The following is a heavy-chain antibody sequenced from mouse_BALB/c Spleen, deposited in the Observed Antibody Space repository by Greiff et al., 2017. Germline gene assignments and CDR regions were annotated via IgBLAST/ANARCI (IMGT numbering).Heavy chain of an antibody. V-gene: IGHV7-3*02. CDR2: IRNKANGYTT. D-gene: IGHD2-4*01. CDR1: GFTFTDYY. Sequence: EVMLVESGGGLVQPGGSLRLSCATSGFTFTDYYMSWVRQPPGKALEWLGFIRNKANGYTTEYSASVKGRFTISRDNSQSILYLQMNTLRAEDSATYYCARDISYYDYDDAMDYWGQGTSVTVSS. CDR3: ARDISYYDYDDAMDY. J-gene: IGHJ4*01.